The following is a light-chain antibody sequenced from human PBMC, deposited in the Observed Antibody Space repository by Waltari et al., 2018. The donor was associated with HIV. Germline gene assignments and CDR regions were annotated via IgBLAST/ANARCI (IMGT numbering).Light chain of an antibody. CDR1: STDIGFYPL. V-gene: IGLV2-14*01. CDR3: SSYVNTDTLI. CDR2: EVH. Sequence: HSALTQPASVSGSPGQSITISCTASSTDIGFYPLVSWYQQHPGKAPQPIIYEVHSRPSGVPDRFSGSKSGNTASLTISMLQADDEADYYCSSYVNTDTLIFGGGTKLTVL. J-gene: IGLJ2*01.